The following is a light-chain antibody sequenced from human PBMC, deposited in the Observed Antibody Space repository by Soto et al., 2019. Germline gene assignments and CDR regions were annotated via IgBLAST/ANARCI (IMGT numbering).Light chain of an antibody. CDR1: QSISSW. CDR2: KAS. V-gene: IGKV1-5*03. CDR3: QQYDNDSWT. J-gene: IGKJ1*01. Sequence: DIQMTQSPSTLSASVGDRVIITCRASQSISSWLAWYQQKPGKAPNLLIYKASTLKSGVPSRFSGSGSGTECTLTISSLQPDDCATYYCQQYDNDSWTFGQGTKVEIK.